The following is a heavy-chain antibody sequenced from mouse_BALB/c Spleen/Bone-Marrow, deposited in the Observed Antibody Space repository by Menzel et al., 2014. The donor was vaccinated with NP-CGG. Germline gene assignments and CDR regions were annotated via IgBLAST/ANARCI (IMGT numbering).Heavy chain of an antibody. Sequence: EVQLVESGGGLVKPGGSLKLSCAASGFGFSSSDMSWVRQTPEKRLEWVAYISSGGGSTYYPDTVKGRFTISRDSAENTLYLQMSSLKSEDTAMYYCATHYYGRFDYWGQGTTLTVSS. CDR3: ATHYYGRFDY. V-gene: IGHV5-12-1*01. CDR1: GFGFSSSD. D-gene: IGHD1-2*01. J-gene: IGHJ2*01. CDR2: ISSGGGST.